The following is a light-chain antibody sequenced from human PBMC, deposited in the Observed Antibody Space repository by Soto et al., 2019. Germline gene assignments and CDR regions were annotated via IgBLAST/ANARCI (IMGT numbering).Light chain of an antibody. CDR1: QSVPRSY. CDR3: QQYGSSIT. Sequence: EIVLTQSPATLSLSTGERATLSCRASQSVPRSYLAWYQQKPGQAPRLLIYGTSSRATGIPDRFSGSGSGTDFTLTISRLEPEDFAVFYCQQYGSSITFGQGTRLEIK. V-gene: IGKV3-20*01. CDR2: GTS. J-gene: IGKJ5*01.